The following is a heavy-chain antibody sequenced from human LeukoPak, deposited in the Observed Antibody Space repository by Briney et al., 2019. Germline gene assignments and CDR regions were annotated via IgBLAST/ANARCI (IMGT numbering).Heavy chain of an antibody. Sequence: GGSLRLSCAASGFIFSHYGMHWVRQAPGEGVEWGAVIWSDATNRFYGASVKGRFTISRDNSQNTVFLQMNSLRAEGTAIYYCARDAQRGFDYSNSLEYWGHGTLVTVSS. CDR3: ARDAQRGFDYSNSLEY. CDR1: GFIFSHYG. V-gene: IGHV3-33*01. J-gene: IGHJ4*01. CDR2: IWSDATNR. D-gene: IGHD4-11*01.